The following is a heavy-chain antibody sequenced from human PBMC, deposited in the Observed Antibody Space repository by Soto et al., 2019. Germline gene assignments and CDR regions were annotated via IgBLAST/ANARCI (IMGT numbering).Heavy chain of an antibody. V-gene: IGHV4-34*01. CDR1: GGSFSGDY. Sequence: SETLSVTCAVYGGSFSGDYWSWIRQPPGKGLEWIGEINHSGSTNYNPSLKSRVTISVDTSKNQFSLKLSSVTAADTAVYYCARSITMVRGVRWFDPWGQGTLVTVS. J-gene: IGHJ5*02. CDR3: ARSITMVRGVRWFDP. CDR2: INHSGST. D-gene: IGHD3-10*01.